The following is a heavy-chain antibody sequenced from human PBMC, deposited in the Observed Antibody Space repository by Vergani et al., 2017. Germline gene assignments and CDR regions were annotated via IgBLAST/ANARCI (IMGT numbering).Heavy chain of an antibody. Sequence: VQLVESGGGLIQPGGSLRLSCAASGFTVSSNYMSWVRQAPGKGLEWVSVIYSGGSTYYADSVKGRFTISRDNSKNTLYLQMNSLRAEDTAVYYCARDLPPNCYGMDVWGQGTTVTVSS. CDR3: ARDLPPNCYGMDV. CDR1: GFTVSSNY. V-gene: IGHV3-53*01. CDR2: IYSGGST. J-gene: IGHJ6*02.